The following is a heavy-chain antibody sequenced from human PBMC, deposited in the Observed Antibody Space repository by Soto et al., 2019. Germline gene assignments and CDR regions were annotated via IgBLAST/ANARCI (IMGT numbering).Heavy chain of an antibody. CDR2: IYCSGST. Sequence: LCGGSISSGDYYWSWIRQPPGKGLEWIGYIYCSGSTYYNPSLKSRVTISVDTSKNQFSLKLSSVTAADTAVYYCARASRPERWFDPWGQGTLVTVSS. J-gene: IGHJ5*02. D-gene: IGHD2-2*01. CDR1: GGSISSGDYY. V-gene: IGHV4-30-4*01. CDR3: ARASRPERWFDP.